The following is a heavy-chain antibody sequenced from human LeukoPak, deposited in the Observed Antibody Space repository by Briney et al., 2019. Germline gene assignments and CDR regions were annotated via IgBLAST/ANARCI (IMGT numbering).Heavy chain of an antibody. CDR3: AKDTSRAGYSSSWYLYTRSYYYYYMDV. CDR2: ISWDGGST. J-gene: IGHJ6*03. V-gene: IGHV3-43D*03. Sequence: GGSLRLSCAASGFTVSSNYMSWVRPALGKGLEWVSLISWDGGSTYYADSVKGRFTISRDNRKNSLYLQMNRLRAEDTALYYCAKDTSRAGYSSSWYLYTRSYYYYYMDVWGKGTTVTVSS. D-gene: IGHD6-13*01. CDR1: GFTVSSNY.